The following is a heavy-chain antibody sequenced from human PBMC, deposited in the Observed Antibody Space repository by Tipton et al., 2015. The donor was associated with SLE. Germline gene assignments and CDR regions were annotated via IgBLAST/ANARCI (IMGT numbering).Heavy chain of an antibody. CDR1: GGSISSYY. CDR3: ARDRSSVSD. V-gene: IGHV4-59*12. CDR2: AYHSGST. Sequence: TLSLTCTVSGGSISSYYWSWVRRPPGKGLEWIGIAYHSGSTYYNPSLESRVTISIDTSKNQFSLKLTSVTAADTAVYFCARDRSSVSDWGQGTQVIVSP. D-gene: IGHD5/OR15-5a*01. J-gene: IGHJ4*02.